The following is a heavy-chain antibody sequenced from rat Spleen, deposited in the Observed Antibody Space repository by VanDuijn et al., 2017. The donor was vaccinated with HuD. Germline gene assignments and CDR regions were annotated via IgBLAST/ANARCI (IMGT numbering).Heavy chain of an antibody. CDR3: ARHSGTARGVMDA. Sequence: EVQLVESGGGLVQPKESLKISCAASGFTFSNAAMYWVRQAPGKGLEWVASITTGGDNTYYRDSVKGRFSISRDNAKNTQYLQMDSLRSEDTATYYCARHSGTARGVMDAWGQGASVTVSS. D-gene: IGHD5-1*01. J-gene: IGHJ4*01. V-gene: IGHV5S13*01. CDR2: ITTGGDNT. CDR1: GFTFSNAA.